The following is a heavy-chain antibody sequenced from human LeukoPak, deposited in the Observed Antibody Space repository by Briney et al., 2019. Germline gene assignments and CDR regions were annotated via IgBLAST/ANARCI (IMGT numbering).Heavy chain of an antibody. CDR3: VKEYHSRGFGAYFDY. V-gene: IGHV3-23*01. CDR2: ISGSGGST. Sequence: GGSLRLSCAASGFTFTDYAMTWVRQAPGKGLEWVSAISGSGGSTYYADSVKGRFTISRDNSINTVDLQMNSLRAEDTAVYYCVKEYHSRGFGAYFDYWGQGTLVTVSS. J-gene: IGHJ4*02. D-gene: IGHD3-3*01. CDR1: GFTFTDYA.